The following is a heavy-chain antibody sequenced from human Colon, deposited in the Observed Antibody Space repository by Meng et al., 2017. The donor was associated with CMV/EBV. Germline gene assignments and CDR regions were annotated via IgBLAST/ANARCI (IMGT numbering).Heavy chain of an antibody. CDR2: IGAGFDT. CDR3: AREGQTSTHWLGPLHN. D-gene: IGHD1-1*01. J-gene: IGHJ4*02. Sequence: GESLKISCAASGFIFSSYDMHWVRQAAGKGLEWVSAIGAGFDTYYSDSAKGRFTISRENAKNSLYLQMNNLRVGDTAVYYCAREGQTSTHWLGPLHNWGQGTVVTVSS. V-gene: IGHV3-13*01. CDR1: GFIFSSYD.